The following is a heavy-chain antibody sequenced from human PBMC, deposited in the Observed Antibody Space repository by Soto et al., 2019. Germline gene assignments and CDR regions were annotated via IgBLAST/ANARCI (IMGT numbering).Heavy chain of an antibody. CDR1: GGSIISNSW. J-gene: IGHJ4*02. Sequence: QVQLQESGPGLVKPSETLSVTCGVSGGSIISNSWWSWVRQPPGKGLEWIGEIYHNGRTDYNPSLKSRVTMSVDTSKNQIFLNLSSVTAADTAVYYCARDCGGDCSSFDHWGQGTLVTVSS. CDR3: ARDCGGDCSSFDH. CDR2: IYHNGRT. D-gene: IGHD2-21*02. V-gene: IGHV4-4*02.